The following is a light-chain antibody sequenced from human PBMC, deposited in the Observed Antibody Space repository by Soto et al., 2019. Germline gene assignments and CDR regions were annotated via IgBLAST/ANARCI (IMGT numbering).Light chain of an antibody. V-gene: IGLV1-40*01. CDR1: SSNTGAGHD. Sequence: QSVLTQPPSVSGAPGQRVTISCTGSSSNTGAGHDVHWYQQLPGTAPKLLIYDNTNRPSGVPDRFSGSKSGTSASLAITGLQAEDEADYYCQSYDTSLSGVVFGGGTKVTVL. J-gene: IGLJ3*02. CDR2: DNT. CDR3: QSYDTSLSGVV.